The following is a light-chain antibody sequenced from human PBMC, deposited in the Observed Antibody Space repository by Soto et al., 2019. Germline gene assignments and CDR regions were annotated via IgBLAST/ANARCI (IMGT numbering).Light chain of an antibody. V-gene: IGKV3-20*01. CDR3: QHYGTSAL. CDR1: ESVSTSY. J-gene: IGKJ3*01. Sequence: EIVLTQSPGTLSLSPGERATLSCRASESVSTSYLAWYQQKPGQAPRHLIYGASGRATGIPDRFSVSASGTDFSLTISRLEPEDFVVYYCQHYGTSALFGPGTKVDIK. CDR2: GAS.